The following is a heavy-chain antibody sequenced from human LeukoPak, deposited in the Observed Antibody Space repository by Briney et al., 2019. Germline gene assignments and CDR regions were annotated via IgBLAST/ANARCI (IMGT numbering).Heavy chain of an antibody. CDR3: AKDRRYTSTWSDAFDI. J-gene: IGHJ3*02. D-gene: IGHD6-13*01. CDR1: GFTFSNYA. Sequence: GGSLRLSCEASGFTFSNYAMTWVRQAPGKGLEWVSGISGSGATTYYADSVKGRFTISRDNSKNTLYLQMNSLRAEDTAVYYCAKDRRYTSTWSDAFDIWGQGTMVTVSS. V-gene: IGHV3-23*01. CDR2: ISGSGATT.